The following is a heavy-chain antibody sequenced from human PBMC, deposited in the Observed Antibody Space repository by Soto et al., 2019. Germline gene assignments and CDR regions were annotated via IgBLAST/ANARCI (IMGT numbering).Heavy chain of an antibody. CDR1: GFIFSDFS. CDR3: ARDHPLGYCSGGSCYSGAFDI. CDR2: IYSGGST. J-gene: IGHJ3*02. Sequence: GGSLRLSCEVSGFIFSDFSMTWVRQAPGKGLEWVSVIYSGGSTYYADSVKGRFTISRDNSKNTLYLQMNSLRAEDTAVYYCARDHPLGYCSGGSCYSGAFDIWGQGTMVTVSS. V-gene: IGHV3-66*01. D-gene: IGHD2-15*01.